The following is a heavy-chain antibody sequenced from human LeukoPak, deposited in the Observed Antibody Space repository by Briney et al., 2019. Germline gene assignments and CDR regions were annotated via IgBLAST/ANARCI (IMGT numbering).Heavy chain of an antibody. D-gene: IGHD2-15*01. J-gene: IGHJ4*02. CDR2: ISDYNGNT. Sequence: GASVKVSCKASGYTFTSYGISWVRQAPGQGLEWMGWISDYNGNTNYAQKFQGRVTITTDESTTTAYMEVSSLRSEDTAVYYCGRKAGDCGGGSCYSIDYWGQGTLVTVSS. CDR1: GYTFTSYG. CDR3: GRKAGDCGGGSCYSIDY. V-gene: IGHV1-18*01.